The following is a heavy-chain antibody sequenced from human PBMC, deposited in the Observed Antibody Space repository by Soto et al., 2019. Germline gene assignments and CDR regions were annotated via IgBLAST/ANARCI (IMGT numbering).Heavy chain of an antibody. CDR3: ARADYQDAFDI. CDR1: GFTFSSYA. V-gene: IGHV3-30-3*01. CDR2: ISYDGSNK. Sequence: PVGSLRLSCAASGFTFSSYAMHWVRQAPGKGLEWVAVISYDGSNKYYADSVKGRFTISRDNSKNTLYLQMNSLRAEDTAVYYCARADYQDAFDIWGQGTMVTVSS. J-gene: IGHJ3*02. D-gene: IGHD3-10*01.